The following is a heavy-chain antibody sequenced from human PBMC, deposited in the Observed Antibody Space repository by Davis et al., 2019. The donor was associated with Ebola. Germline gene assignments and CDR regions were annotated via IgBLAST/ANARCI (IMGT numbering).Heavy chain of an antibody. J-gene: IGHJ4*02. V-gene: IGHV4-59*01. CDR2: IYYSGST. Sequence: SETLSLTCTVSGGSISSYYWSWIRQPPGKGLEWLGYIYYSGSTNYNPSLKSRVTISVDTSKNQFSLKLSSVTAADTAVYYCVTENWYRFESWGQGTLVTVSS. CDR1: GGSISSYY. CDR3: VTENWYRFES. D-gene: IGHD1/OR15-1a*01.